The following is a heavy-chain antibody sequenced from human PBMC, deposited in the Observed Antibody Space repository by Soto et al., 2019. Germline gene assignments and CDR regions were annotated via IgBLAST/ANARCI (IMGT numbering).Heavy chain of an antibody. V-gene: IGHV1-69*13. J-gene: IGHJ5*02. Sequence: GASVKVSCKASGGTFSSYATSWVRQAPGQGLEWMGGIIPIFGTANYAQKFQGRVTITADESTSTAYMELSSLRSEDTAVYYCARLTDCSSTSCYLPEQRWFDPWGQGTLVTVSS. CDR3: ARLTDCSSTSCYLPEQRWFDP. CDR2: IIPIFGTA. D-gene: IGHD2-2*01. CDR1: GGTFSSYA.